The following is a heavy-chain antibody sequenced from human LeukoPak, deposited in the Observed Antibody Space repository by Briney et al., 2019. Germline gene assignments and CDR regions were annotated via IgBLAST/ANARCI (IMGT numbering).Heavy chain of an antibody. CDR2: FSGSGGST. CDR3: AKAPGKDYYYFDY. D-gene: IGHD2/OR15-2a*01. CDR1: GSTFSSYA. J-gene: IGHJ4*02. Sequence: PGGSLRLSCAASGSTFSSYAMTWVRQAPGKGLEWVSSFSGSGGSTYYADSVKGRFTISRDNSANTLYLQMNSLRAEDTAVYYCAKAPGKDYYYFDYWGQGPLVTVSS. V-gene: IGHV3-23*01.